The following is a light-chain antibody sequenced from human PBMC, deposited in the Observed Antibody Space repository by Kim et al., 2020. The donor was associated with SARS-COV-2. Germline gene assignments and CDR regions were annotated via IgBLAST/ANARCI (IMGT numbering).Light chain of an antibody. CDR1: QTVSGY. V-gene: IGKV3-11*01. CDR3: QQRDNWPIT. J-gene: IGKJ5*01. CDR2: DAS. Sequence: EIVLTQSPDTLSLSPGERATLSCRTSQTVSGYLAWYQQKPGQAPRLLMFDASKRATGIPARFSGSGSGTEFTLSISSLEPEDFAIYYCQQRDNWPITFGQGTRLEIK.